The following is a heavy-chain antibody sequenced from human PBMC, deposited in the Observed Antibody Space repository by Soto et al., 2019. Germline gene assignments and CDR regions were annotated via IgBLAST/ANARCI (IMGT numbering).Heavy chain of an antibody. V-gene: IGHV4-30-4*01. CDR2: IYYSGST. CDR3: ARAITTSGYYYGMDV. CDR1: GGSISSGDYS. D-gene: IGHD1-1*01. J-gene: IGHJ6*02. Sequence: QVQLQESGPGLVKPSQTLSLTCTVSGGSISSGDYSWSWIRQPPGKGLEWIGYIYYSGSTYYNPSLKSRVTISVDTSKNQFSLKLSSVTAADTAVYYCARAITTSGYYYGMDVWGQGTTVTVSS.